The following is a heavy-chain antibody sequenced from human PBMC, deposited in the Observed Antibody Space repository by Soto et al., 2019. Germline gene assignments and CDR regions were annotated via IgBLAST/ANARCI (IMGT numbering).Heavy chain of an antibody. J-gene: IGHJ4*02. CDR1: GGSISGSY. CDR3: ARSVAVPGAHIDY. D-gene: IGHD6-19*01. Sequence: QVQLQESGPGLVKPSETLSLTCSVSGGSISGSYWSWIRHSPGKGLECLGYVYYTGSTNYSPSLRSRVSISVDTSKNEFSLRLSSVTAADTAVYFCARSVAVPGAHIDYWGQGTQVTVSS. V-gene: IGHV4-59*01. CDR2: VYYTGST.